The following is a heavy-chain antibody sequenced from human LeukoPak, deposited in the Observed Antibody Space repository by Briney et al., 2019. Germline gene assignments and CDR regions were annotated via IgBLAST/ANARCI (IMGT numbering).Heavy chain of an antibody. J-gene: IGHJ4*02. CDR2: IDSSDSYT. CDR3: ARRRWFGELYYFDF. Sequence: GESLQISCKGSGYGFTSYWISWVGQMPGKGREWRGGIDSSDSYTNYSPSFQGHVTISADKSINTPYLQWTSLKASDTAMYYCARRRWFGELYYFDFWGQGTLVTVSS. D-gene: IGHD3-10*01. CDR1: GYGFTSYW. V-gene: IGHV5-10-1*01.